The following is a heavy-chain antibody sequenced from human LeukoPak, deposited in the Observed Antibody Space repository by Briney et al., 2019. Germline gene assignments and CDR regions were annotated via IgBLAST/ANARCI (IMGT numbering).Heavy chain of an antibody. CDR1: GGSISSGGYF. D-gene: IGHD2-2*01. Sequence: SETLSLTCTVSGGSISSGGYFWNWIRQPPGKGLEYIGYIYHRDTTYYNPSLKSRVTISLGTSKNQFSLKLASVTAADTAVYYCARGNGRVSVVPTYYYMDVWGKGTTVTVSS. CDR2: IYHRDTT. J-gene: IGHJ6*03. V-gene: IGHV4-30-2*01. CDR3: ARGNGRVSVVPTYYYMDV.